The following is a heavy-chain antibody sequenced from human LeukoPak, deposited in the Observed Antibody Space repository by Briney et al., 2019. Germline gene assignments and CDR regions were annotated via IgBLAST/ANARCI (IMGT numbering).Heavy chain of an antibody. Sequence: GGSLRLSCAASGFTFSNFWMHWARQAPGKGLVWVSRVNSDGSSKTYADSVKGRFTISRDNAKNTLYLQMSSLRAEDTAVYYCARGGVTGAPNYYWGQGTLVTVSS. CDR3: ARGGVTGAPNYY. V-gene: IGHV3-74*01. D-gene: IGHD1-20*01. CDR1: GFTFSNFW. CDR2: VNSDGSSK. J-gene: IGHJ4*02.